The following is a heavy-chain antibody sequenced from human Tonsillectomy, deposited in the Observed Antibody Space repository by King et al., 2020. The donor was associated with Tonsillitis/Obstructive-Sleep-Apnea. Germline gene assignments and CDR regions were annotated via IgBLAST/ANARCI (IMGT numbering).Heavy chain of an antibody. J-gene: IGHJ4*02. D-gene: IGHD6-19*01. CDR1: GGSITSSSYY. V-gene: IGHV4-39*01. CDR3: VRQGGSGWYYFDY. Sequence: QLQESGPGLVKPSETLSLTCTVSGGSITSSSYYWDWVRQPPGTGQEWIGGIYYPGRTYYNPSLKSRVTMSVDTSKNQFSLKLSSVTAADTAVYYCVRQGGSGWYYFDYWGQGTLVTVSS. CDR2: IYYPGRT.